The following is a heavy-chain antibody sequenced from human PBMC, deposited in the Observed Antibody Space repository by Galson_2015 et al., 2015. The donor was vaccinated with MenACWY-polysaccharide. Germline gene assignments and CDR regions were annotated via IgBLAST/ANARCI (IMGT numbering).Heavy chain of an antibody. CDR1: GYTFSSYY. J-gene: IGHJ5*02. V-gene: IGHV1-46*01. CDR2: INPSGGST. D-gene: IGHD2-2*01. Sequence: SVKVSCKASGYTFSSYYIHWVRQAPRQGLEWMGIINPSGGSTSYAQMFQGRVTMTRDTSTTTVYMELSSLRSVDTAMYYCARGYCNNARCYWFDPWGQGTLVTVSS. CDR3: ARGYCNNARCYWFDP.